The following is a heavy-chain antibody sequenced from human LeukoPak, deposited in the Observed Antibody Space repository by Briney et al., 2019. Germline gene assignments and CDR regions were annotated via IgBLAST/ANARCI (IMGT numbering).Heavy chain of an antibody. Sequence: GGSLRLSCAASGFTFSSYGMSWVRQAPGKGLEWVSAISGSGGSTYYADSVKGRFTISRDNSKNTLYLQMNSLRAEDTAVYYCASQYGSGRYFDYWGQGTLVTVSS. J-gene: IGHJ4*02. CDR2: ISGSGGST. CDR3: ASQYGSGRYFDY. D-gene: IGHD3-10*01. CDR1: GFTFSSYG. V-gene: IGHV3-23*01.